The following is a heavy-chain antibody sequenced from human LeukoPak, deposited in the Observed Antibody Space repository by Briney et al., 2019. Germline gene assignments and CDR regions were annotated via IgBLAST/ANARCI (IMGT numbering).Heavy chain of an antibody. Sequence: GGSLRLSCAASGFTFDDYAMHWVRQAPGKGLEWVSGISWNDGSIGYADSVKGRFTISRDNAKNSLYLQMNSLRTEDTALYYCAIGSCSSTSCYLYYWGQGTLVTVSS. J-gene: IGHJ4*02. V-gene: IGHV3-9*01. CDR3: AIGSCSSTSCYLYY. CDR2: ISWNDGSI. D-gene: IGHD2-2*01. CDR1: GFTFDDYA.